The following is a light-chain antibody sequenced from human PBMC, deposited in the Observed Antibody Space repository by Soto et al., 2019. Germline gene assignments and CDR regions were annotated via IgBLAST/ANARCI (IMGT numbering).Light chain of an antibody. CDR3: QQYNNWPLFT. J-gene: IGKJ3*01. Sequence: EIVMTQSPATLSVSPGERATLSCRASQSVSSNLAWYQQKPGQAPRLLIYGASTRATDIPGRFSGRGSGTEFTLTISSLQSEDFAVDYCQQYNNWPLFTFGPGTKVDIK. CDR1: QSVSSN. V-gene: IGKV3-15*01. CDR2: GAS.